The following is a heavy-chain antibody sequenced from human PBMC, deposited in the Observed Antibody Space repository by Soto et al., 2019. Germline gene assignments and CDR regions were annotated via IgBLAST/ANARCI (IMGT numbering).Heavy chain of an antibody. D-gene: IGHD2-15*01. CDR3: ARSEEDSDYYYYGMDV. CDR2: TYYRSRWYS. CDR1: GDTVSSNSVA. Sequence: SQTLSLTCVGSGDTVSSNSVAWNWVRQSPSRGLEWLGRTYYRSRWYSDYAVSVRSRIDINADTSKNQDSLQLNSVNPEDTAVYYCARSEEDSDYYYYGMDVWGQGTTVTVSS. J-gene: IGHJ6*02. V-gene: IGHV6-1*01.